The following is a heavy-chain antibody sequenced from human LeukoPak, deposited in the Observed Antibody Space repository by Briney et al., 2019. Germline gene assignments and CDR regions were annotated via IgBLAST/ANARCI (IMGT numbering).Heavy chain of an antibody. CDR1: GGSISSGGYS. CDR3: ARGDYDGLLTFDY. CDR2: IYHSGST. Sequence: SQTLSLTCAVSGGSISSGGYSWSWIRQPPGKGLEWIGYIYHSGSTYYNPSLKSRVTISVDRSKNQFSLKLSSVTAADTAVYYCARGDYDGLLTFDYWGQGTLVTVSS. V-gene: IGHV4-30-2*01. D-gene: IGHD4-17*01. J-gene: IGHJ4*02.